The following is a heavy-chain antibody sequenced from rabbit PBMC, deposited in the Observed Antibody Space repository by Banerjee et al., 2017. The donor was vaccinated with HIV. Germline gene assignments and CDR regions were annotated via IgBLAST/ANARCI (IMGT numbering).Heavy chain of an antibody. V-gene: IGHV1S40*01. Sequence: QSLEESGGDLVKPGASLTLTCTASGFSSSSGYDMCWVRQAPGKGLEWIACIYAGSGGTTYYASWAKGRFTISKTSSTTVTLQMTSLTAADTATYFCARTYGYTAYAYATNLWGPGTLVTVS. J-gene: IGHJ4*01. CDR2: IYAGSGGTT. CDR3: ARTYGYTAYAYATNL. CDR1: GFSSSSGYD. D-gene: IGHD6-1*01.